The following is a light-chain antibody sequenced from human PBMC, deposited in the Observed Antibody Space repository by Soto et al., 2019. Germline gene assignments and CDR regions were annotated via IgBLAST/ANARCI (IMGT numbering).Light chain of an antibody. V-gene: IGLV1-44*01. Sequence: QSVLTQPPSLSGTTGQRVTISCSGSNSNIGRYSVNWYQHFPGTAPKILIYSDDERPSGVPDRFSGSKSGTSASLAISGLQAEYEAEYYRAAWDDNLNGPLFVGGTKLTVL. CDR1: NSNIGRYS. J-gene: IGLJ3*02. CDR3: AAWDDNLNGPL. CDR2: SDD.